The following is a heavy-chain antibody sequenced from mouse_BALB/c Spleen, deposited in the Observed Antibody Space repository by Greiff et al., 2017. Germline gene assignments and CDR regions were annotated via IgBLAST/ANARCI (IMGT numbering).Heavy chain of an antibody. J-gene: IGHJ4*01. V-gene: IGHV5-6-5*01. CDR1: GFTFSSYA. CDR2: ISSGGST. D-gene: IGHD2-3*01. Sequence: DVMLVESGGGLVKPGGSLKLSCAASGFTFSSYAMSWVRQTPEKRLEWVASISSGGSTYYPDSVKGRFTISRDNARNILYLQMSSLRSEDTAMYYCARSDDGYYVVYAMDYWGQGTSVTVSS. CDR3: ARSDDGYYVVYAMDY.